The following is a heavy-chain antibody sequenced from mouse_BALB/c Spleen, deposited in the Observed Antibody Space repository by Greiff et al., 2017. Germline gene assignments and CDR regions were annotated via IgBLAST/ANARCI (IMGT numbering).Heavy chain of an antibody. J-gene: IGHJ4*01. CDR1: GYTFTSYW. Sequence: DLVKPGASVKLSCKASGYTFTSYWINWIKQRPGQGLEWIGRIAPGSGSTYYNEMFKGKATLTVDTSSSTAYIQLSSLSSEDSAVYFGARDYYDYPYAMDDWGQGTSVTVSA. CDR3: ARDYYDYPYAMDD. CDR2: IAPGSGST. V-gene: IGHV1S41*01. D-gene: IGHD2-4*01.